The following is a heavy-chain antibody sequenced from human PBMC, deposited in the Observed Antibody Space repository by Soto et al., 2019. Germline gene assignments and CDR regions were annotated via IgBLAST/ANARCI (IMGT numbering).Heavy chain of an antibody. V-gene: IGHV1-69*13. Sequence: SVKVSCKASGGTFSSYAISWVRQAPGQGLEWMGGIITIFGTANYAQKFQGRVTITADESTSTAYMELSSLRSEDTAVYYCARADTIPIVVVPAAIYYYYGMDVWGQGTTVTVSS. CDR2: IITIFGTA. CDR1: GGTFSSYA. J-gene: IGHJ6*02. CDR3: ARADTIPIVVVPAAIYYYYGMDV. D-gene: IGHD2-2*01.